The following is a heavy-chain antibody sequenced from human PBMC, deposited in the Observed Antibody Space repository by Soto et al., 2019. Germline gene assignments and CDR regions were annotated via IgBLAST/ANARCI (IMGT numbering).Heavy chain of an antibody. CDR3: ARGGVRYSSSIADY. J-gene: IGHJ4*02. D-gene: IGHD6-13*01. Sequence: NPSETLSLTCAVYGGSFSGYYWSWIRQPPGKGLEWIGEINHSGSTNYNPSLKSRVTISVDTSKNQFSLKLSSVTAADTAVYYCARGGVRYSSSIADYWGQGTLVTVSS. V-gene: IGHV4-34*01. CDR1: GGSFSGYY. CDR2: INHSGST.